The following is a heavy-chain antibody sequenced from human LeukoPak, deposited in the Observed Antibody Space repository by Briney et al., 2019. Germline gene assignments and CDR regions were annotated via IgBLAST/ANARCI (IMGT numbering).Heavy chain of an antibody. CDR1: GFTFGDYA. J-gene: IGHJ6*03. Sequence: GGSLRLSCTASGFTFGDYAMSWVRQAPGKGLEWVGFIRSKIYGGATQYAASVKGRFTISRDDSKSIAYLQMDSLKTEDTAVYYCTREGLYCSDPTCTEFYYYYTDVWGKGTTVTVSS. CDR2: IRSKIYGGAT. CDR3: TREGLYCSDPTCTEFYYYYTDV. V-gene: IGHV3-49*04. D-gene: IGHD2-15*01.